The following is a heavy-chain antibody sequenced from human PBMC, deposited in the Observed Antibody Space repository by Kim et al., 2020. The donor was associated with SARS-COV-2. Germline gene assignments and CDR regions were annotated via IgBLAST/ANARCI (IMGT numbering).Heavy chain of an antibody. V-gene: IGHV4-59*01. CDR2: IYYSGST. J-gene: IGHJ4*02. CDR1: GGSISSYY. CDR3: ARGIRYFDWLYDY. Sequence: SETLSLTCTVSGGSISSYYWSWIRQPPGKGLEWIGYIYYSGSTNYNPSLKSRVTISVDTSKNQFSLKLSSVTAADTAVYYCARGIRYFDWLYDYWGQGT. D-gene: IGHD3-9*01.